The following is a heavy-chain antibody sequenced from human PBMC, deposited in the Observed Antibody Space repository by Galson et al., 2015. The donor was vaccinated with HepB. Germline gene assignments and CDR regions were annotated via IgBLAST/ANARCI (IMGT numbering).Heavy chain of an antibody. CDR2: IWYDGSNK. CDR1: GFTFSSYG. D-gene: IGHD6-6*01. Sequence: SLRLSCAASGFTFSSYGMHWVRQAPGKGLEWVAVIWYDGSNKYYADSVKGRFTISRDNSKNTLYLQMNSLRAEDTAVYYCARDKAKIAARPVGYNWFDPWGQGTLVTVSS. CDR3: ARDKAKIAARPVGYNWFDP. J-gene: IGHJ5*02. V-gene: IGHV3-33*01.